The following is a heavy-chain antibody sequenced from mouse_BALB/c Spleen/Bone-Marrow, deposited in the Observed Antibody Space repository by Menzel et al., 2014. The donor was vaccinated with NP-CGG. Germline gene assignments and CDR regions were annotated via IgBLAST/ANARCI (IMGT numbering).Heavy chain of an antibody. V-gene: IGHV5-4*02. D-gene: IGHD1-1*01. CDR3: ARFYYYGSSYFDV. CDR1: GFTFCDYY. J-gene: IGHJ1*01. Sequence: EVMLVESGGGLVKSGGSLKLSCAASGFTFCDYYMYWVRQTPEKRLEWVATISDGGSYTYYPDSVKGRFTISRDNAKKNLCLQMSSLRSEDTAMYYCARFYYYGSSYFDVWGAGTTVTGSS. CDR2: ISDGGSYT.